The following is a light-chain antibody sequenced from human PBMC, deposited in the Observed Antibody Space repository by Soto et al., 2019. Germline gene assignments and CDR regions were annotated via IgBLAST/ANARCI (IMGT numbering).Light chain of an antibody. CDR2: GAS. V-gene: IGKV3-15*01. J-gene: IGKJ2*03. CDR1: QSISSS. CDR3: QQDNNGPTYR. Sequence: EIVMTQSPATLSVSPGERATLSCRASQSISSSLAWYQQKPGQAPRLLIYGASTRANRIPTRVSGSGSGTEFTLTISSLQSEDFAVYYCQQDNNGPTYRLGQGPKLEI.